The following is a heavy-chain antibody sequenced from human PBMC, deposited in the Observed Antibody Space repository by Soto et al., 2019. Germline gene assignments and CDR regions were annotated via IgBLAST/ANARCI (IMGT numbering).Heavy chain of an antibody. J-gene: IGHJ5*02. CDR2: ISSSSSTI. CDR1: GFXFXXXX. V-gene: IGHV3-48*01. CDR3: XXXXXXXXXXXXXDP. Sequence: EVQLVESGGGLVQPGGSLRLSCAASGFXFXXXXXXXXXXXXXXXXXXVSYISSSSSTIYYADSVKGRFTISRDNAKXXXXXXXXXXXXXXXXXXXXXXXXXXXXXXXXXDPWGQGTLVTVSS.